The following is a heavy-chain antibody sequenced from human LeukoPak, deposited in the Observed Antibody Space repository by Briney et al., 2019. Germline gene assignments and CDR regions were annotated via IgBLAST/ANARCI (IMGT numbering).Heavy chain of an antibody. J-gene: IGHJ4*02. CDR2: VKLDGSDK. Sequence: GGSLRLSCAASVFTFNRHWMSWVRQAPGEGLEGVANVKLDGSDKYYVISVKGRFTISRDNAKNSLYLQMNSLRAEDTAVYYCARTPVVATTIDHWGQGTLVTVSS. CDR1: VFTFNRHW. V-gene: IGHV3-7*01. D-gene: IGHD1-26*01. CDR3: ARTPVVATTIDH.